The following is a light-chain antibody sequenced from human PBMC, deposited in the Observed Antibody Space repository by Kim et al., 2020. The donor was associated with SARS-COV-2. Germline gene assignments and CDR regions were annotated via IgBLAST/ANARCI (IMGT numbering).Light chain of an antibody. V-gene: IGLV2-8*01. J-gene: IGLJ2*01. CDR1: SSDVGGYND. Sequence: RSVTSSCRGPSSDVGGYNDVSWYQQRPGKAPKLVIYEVSKRPSGVPDRFSGSKSGNTASLTVSGLQAEDGADYYCSSYAGSNNLVFGGGTQLTVL. CDR3: SSYAGSNNLV. CDR2: EVS.